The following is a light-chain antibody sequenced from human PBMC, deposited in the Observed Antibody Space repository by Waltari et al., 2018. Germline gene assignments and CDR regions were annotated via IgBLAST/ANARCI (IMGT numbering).Light chain of an antibody. CDR3: QQYDGFPPT. CDR2: AAS. Sequence: DIQMTQSPSSLSASVGDTVTITCHASQDITSWLAWYQQKPGKPPQPLIYAASTLYSGVPSRFSGSGSGTDYTLTISSLQPEDFATYYCQQYDGFPPTFGQGTKVEI. J-gene: IGKJ1*01. V-gene: IGKV1D-16*01. CDR1: QDITSW.